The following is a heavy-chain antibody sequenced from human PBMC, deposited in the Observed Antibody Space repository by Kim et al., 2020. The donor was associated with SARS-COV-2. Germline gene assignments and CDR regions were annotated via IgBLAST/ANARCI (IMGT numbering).Heavy chain of an antibody. CDR2: IYYSGST. CDR1: GGSISSGGYY. CDR3: ARDAPITMVQGVIARPYGMDV. D-gene: IGHD3-10*01. J-gene: IGHJ6*02. Sequence: SETLSLTCKVSGGSISSGGYYWSWIRQHPGKGLEWIGYIYYSGSTYYNPSLKSRVTISVDTSKNQFSLKLSSVTAADTAVYYCARDAPITMVQGVIARPYGMDVWGQGTTVTVSS. V-gene: IGHV4-31*03.